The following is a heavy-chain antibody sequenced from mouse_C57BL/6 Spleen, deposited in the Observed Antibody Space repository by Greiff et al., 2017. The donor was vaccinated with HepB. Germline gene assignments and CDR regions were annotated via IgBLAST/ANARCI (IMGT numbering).Heavy chain of an antibody. J-gene: IGHJ1*03. CDR3: ARGAITTVVTSYWYFDV. V-gene: IGHV1-26*01. D-gene: IGHD1-1*01. CDR2: INPNNGGT. Sequence: VQLKQSGPELVKPGASVKISCKASGYTFTDYYMNWVKQSHGKSLEWIGDINPNNGGTSYNQKFKGKATLTVDKSSSTAYMELRSLTSEDSAVYYCARGAITTVVTSYWYFDVWGTGTTVTVSS. CDR1: GYTFTDYY.